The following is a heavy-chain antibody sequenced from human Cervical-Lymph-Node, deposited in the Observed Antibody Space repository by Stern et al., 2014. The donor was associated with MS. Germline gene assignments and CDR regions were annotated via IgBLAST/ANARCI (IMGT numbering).Heavy chain of an antibody. CDR1: GFTFSSQW. Sequence: VHLVESGGGVVQPGGSLRLSCVASGFTFSSQWMHWVRQAPGKGLVWVSRINSDGSRTTYADFVKGRFTISRDNAKKTLYLQMDSLRAEDTAVYYCARSNYGMDVWGQGTTVTVSS. CDR3: ARSNYGMDV. D-gene: IGHD2-8*01. CDR2: INSDGSRT. V-gene: IGHV3-74*02. J-gene: IGHJ6*02.